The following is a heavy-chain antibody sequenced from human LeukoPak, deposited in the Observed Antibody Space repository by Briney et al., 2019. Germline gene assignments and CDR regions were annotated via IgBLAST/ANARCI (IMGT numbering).Heavy chain of an antibody. D-gene: IGHD3-10*02. CDR1: GFTFKSYG. Sequence: GGSLRLSCAASGFTFKSYGMHWVRQAPGKGLEWVAFIRYDGSNKYYADSVKGRFTISRDSSKNTLYLQMNSLRPEDTAVYYCAKDRGVFGSRHTANWFDPWGQGTLVTVSS. CDR2: IRYDGSNK. CDR3: AKDRGVFGSRHTANWFDP. J-gene: IGHJ5*02. V-gene: IGHV3-30*02.